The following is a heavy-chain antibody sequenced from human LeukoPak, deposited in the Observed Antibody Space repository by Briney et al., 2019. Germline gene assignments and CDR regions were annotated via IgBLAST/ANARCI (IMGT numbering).Heavy chain of an antibody. CDR1: GGTFSSYA. CDR3: ARALVRGVLTINWFDP. V-gene: IGHV1-69*13. D-gene: IGHD3-10*02. J-gene: IGHJ5*02. CDR2: IIPIFGTA. Sequence: SVKVSCKASGGTFSSYAISWVRQAPGQGLEWMGGIIPIFGTANYAQKFQGRVTITADESTSTAYMELSSLRSEDTAVYYCARALVRGVLTINWFDPWGQGALVTVSS.